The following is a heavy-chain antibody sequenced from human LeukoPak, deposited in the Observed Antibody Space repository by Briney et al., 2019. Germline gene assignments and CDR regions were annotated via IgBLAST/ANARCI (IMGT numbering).Heavy chain of an antibody. CDR2: IYYSGST. J-gene: IGHJ1*01. D-gene: IGHD3-22*01. CDR3: STHYFDSSGYFRYFQH. V-gene: IGHV4-39*07. CDR1: GGSISSSSYY. Sequence: SETLSLTCTVSGGSISSSSYYWGWIRQPPGKGLEWIGSIYYSGSTYYNPSLKSRVTMSVDTSKNHFSLNLSSLTAADTAVYYCSTHYFDSSGYFRYFQHWGQGTLVTVSS.